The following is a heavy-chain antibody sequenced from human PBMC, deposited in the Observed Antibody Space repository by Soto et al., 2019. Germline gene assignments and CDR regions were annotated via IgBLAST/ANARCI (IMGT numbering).Heavy chain of an antibody. CDR1: GYTFTSYD. CDR2: MNPNSGNT. V-gene: IGHV1-8*01. J-gene: IGHJ6*03. CDR3: ARLPHDGSRPRYYYMDV. D-gene: IGHD3-10*01. Sequence: ASVKVSCKASGYTFTSYDINWVRQATGQGLEWMGWMNPNSGNTGYAQKFQGRVTMTRNTSISTAYMELSSLRSEDTAVYYCARLPHDGSRPRYYYMDVWGKGTTVTVS.